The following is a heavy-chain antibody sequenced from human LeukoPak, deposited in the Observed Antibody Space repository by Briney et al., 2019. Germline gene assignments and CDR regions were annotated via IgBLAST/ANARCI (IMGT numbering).Heavy chain of an antibody. CDR1: GGSFSGYY. CDR2: INHSGTT. V-gene: IGHV4-34*01. J-gene: IGHJ5*02. Sequence: SETLSLTCAVYGGSFSGYYWSWIRQPPGKGLEWIGEINHSGTTNYNPSLKSRVTISVDTSKKQFSLKLSSVTAADAAVYYCAREPTIFGVVIEFFWFDPWGQGTLVTVSS. D-gene: IGHD3-3*01. CDR3: AREPTIFGVVIEFFWFDP.